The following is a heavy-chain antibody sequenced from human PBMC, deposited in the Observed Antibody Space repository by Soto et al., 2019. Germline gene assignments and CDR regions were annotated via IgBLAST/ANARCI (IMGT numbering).Heavy chain of an antibody. Sequence: EVLLVESGGGLIQPRGSLRLSCAASGFTFSSYWMHWVRQAPGKGLVWVSRINSDGSSTTYADSVKGRFTISRDNAKKTLFLQMSSLRAEDTAVYYCARDPILTGYYSIDYWGQGTLVTVSS. CDR1: GFTFSSYW. CDR3: ARDPILTGYYSIDY. D-gene: IGHD3-9*01. V-gene: IGHV3-74*01. J-gene: IGHJ4*02. CDR2: INSDGSST.